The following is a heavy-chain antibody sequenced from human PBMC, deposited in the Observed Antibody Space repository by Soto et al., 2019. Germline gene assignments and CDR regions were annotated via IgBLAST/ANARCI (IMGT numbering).Heavy chain of an antibody. D-gene: IGHD5-12*01. CDR2: ISGSGGST. CDR3: AKLNPVEMATIGYFDY. J-gene: IGHJ4*02. V-gene: IGHV3-23*01. Sequence: PGGSLRLSCAASGFTFSSYAMSWVRQAPGKGLEWVSAISGSGGSTYYADSVKGRFTISRDNSKSTLYLQMNSLRAEDTAVYYCAKLNPVEMATIGYFDYWGQGTLVTVSS. CDR1: GFTFSSYA.